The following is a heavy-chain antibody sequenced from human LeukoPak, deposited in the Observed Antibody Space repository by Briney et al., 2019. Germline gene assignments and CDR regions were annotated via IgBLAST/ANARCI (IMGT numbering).Heavy chain of an antibody. D-gene: IGHD2-2*01. CDR2: ISAYNGNT. CDR3: ARDNRGPAARAYWFDP. CDR1: GYTFTRYG. V-gene: IGHV1-18*01. J-gene: IGHJ5*02. Sequence: ASVKVSCKASGYTFTRYGISWVRQAPGQGLEWRGWISAYNGNTNYAQKLQGRVTMTTDTSTSTAYMELTSLRSDDTAVYYCARDNRGPAARAYWFDPWGQGTLVTVSS.